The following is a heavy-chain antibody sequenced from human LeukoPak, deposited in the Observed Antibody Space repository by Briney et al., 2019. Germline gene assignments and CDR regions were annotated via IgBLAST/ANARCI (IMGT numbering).Heavy chain of an antibody. CDR3: AKDNPVLDS. CDR1: GFTFSSYG. CDR2: IPYDESNK. V-gene: IGHV3-30*18. J-gene: IGHJ4*02. Sequence: PGRSLRLSCAASGFTFSSYGMHWVRQAPGKGREWVSHIPYDESNKYYADSVKGRFTISRDTSKNTLFLQMNSLRVEDTAVYYCAKDNPVLDSWGQGTLVTVSS.